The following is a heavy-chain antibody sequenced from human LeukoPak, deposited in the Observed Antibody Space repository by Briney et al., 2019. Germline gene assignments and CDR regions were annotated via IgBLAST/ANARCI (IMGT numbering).Heavy chain of an antibody. CDR3: ARRKGGWYPFDY. CDR1: GFTFSSYE. D-gene: IGHD6-19*01. Sequence: GGSLRLSCAASGFTFSSYEMNWLRQAPGKGLEWVSYISSSGSTIYYADSVKGRFTISRDNAKNSLYLQMNSLRAEDTAGYYCARRKGGWYPFDYWGQGTLVTVSS. J-gene: IGHJ4*02. V-gene: IGHV3-48*03. CDR2: ISSSGSTI.